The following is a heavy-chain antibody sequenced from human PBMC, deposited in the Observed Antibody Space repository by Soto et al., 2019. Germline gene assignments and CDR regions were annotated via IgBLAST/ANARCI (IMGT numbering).Heavy chain of an antibody. Sequence: ASVKVSCKASGYTFTSYDINWVRQATGQGLEWMGWMNPNSGNTGYAQKFQGRVTMTRNTSISTAYMELSSLRSEDTAVYYCAIGSGVYSSGWYASFYYYGMDVWGQ. CDR2: MNPNSGNT. CDR1: GYTFTSYD. J-gene: IGHJ6*02. V-gene: IGHV1-8*01. CDR3: AIGSGVYSSGWYASFYYYGMDV. D-gene: IGHD6-19*01.